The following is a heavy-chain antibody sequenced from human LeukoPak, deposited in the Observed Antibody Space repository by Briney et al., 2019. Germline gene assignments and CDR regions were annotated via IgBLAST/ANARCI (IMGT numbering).Heavy chain of an antibody. Sequence: GGSLRLSCAASGFTFSNYGMHWVRQAPGKGLEWVAVISYDGISKYYADSVKGRFTISRENSKNTLYLQMNSLRAEDTALYYCAKVMGSTRDCSGGRCRLNSFDCWGQGTLVTVSS. CDR2: ISYDGISK. CDR1: GFTFSNYG. V-gene: IGHV3-30*18. J-gene: IGHJ4*02. CDR3: AKVMGSTRDCSGGRCRLNSFDC. D-gene: IGHD2-15*01.